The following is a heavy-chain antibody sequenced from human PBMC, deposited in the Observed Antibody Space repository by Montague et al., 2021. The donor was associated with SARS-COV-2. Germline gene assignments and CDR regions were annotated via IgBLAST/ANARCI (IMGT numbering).Heavy chain of an antibody. CDR2: IADSGTT. J-gene: IGHJ4*03. D-gene: IGHD2-8*01. CDR1: GDSSSNQY. Sequence: SETLSLTCLVSGDSSSNQYWSWIRQPPGKGLEWIGYIADSGTTNYNTSLKSPVTISADTPKNQFSLRLSSVTAADTAVYYCARVRRNIGFVCGFDFWGQGTLVTVSS. CDR3: ARVRRNIGFVCGFDF. V-gene: IGHV4-59*11.